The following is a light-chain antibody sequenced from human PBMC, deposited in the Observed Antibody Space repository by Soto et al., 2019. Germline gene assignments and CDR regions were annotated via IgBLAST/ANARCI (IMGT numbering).Light chain of an antibody. Sequence: DIQMTQSPSTLSASVGDRVTITCRASQSISRWLACYQQKPGKAPKLLIYTASSLDSGVPSRFSGSGSGTEVSVVTSMLPPDPFAPYHCQQYNGYDSTFGHGPNLEFK. CDR1: QSISRW. CDR3: QQYNGYDST. J-gene: IGKJ2*01. V-gene: IGKV1-5*03. CDR2: TAS.